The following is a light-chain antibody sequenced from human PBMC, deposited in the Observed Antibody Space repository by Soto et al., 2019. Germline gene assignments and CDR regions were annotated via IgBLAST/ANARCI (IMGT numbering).Light chain of an antibody. CDR1: QAIRSE. CDR2: SAS. Sequence: AIQMTQSPSSLSASVGDRVSITCRASQAIRSEVSWYQQKPGKAPNLLIYSASTLHSGVPSRFSGSGSGTDFTLTITSHQPEDFATYYCLQYYNHPITFGQGTRLEMK. J-gene: IGKJ5*01. CDR3: LQYYNHPIT. V-gene: IGKV1-6*01.